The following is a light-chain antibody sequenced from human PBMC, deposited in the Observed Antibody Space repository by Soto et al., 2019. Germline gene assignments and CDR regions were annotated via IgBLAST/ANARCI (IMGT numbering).Light chain of an antibody. CDR3: QQYNSYSWA. CDR2: KAS. J-gene: IGKJ1*01. CDR1: QSIRTW. V-gene: IGKV1-5*03. Sequence: DIQMTQSPSTLSASVGDRVTITCRASQSIRTWLAWYQQRAGKAPKLLIYKASNLESGVPSRFSGSGSGTDFTLSISSLQPDDFATYYCQQYNSYSWAFGQGTKVEIK.